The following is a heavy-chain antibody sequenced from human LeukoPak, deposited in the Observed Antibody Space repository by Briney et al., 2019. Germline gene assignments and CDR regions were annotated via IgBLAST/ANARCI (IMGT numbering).Heavy chain of an antibody. J-gene: IGHJ5*02. Sequence: SETLSLTCAVYGGSFSGYYWSWIRQPPGKGLEWIGEINHSGSTNYNPSLKSRVTISVDTSKNQFSLKLSSVTAADTAVYYCARREKYYDFWSGYSGRRRTHWFDPWGQGTLVTVSS. CDR1: GGSFSGYY. CDR3: ARREKYYDFWSGYSGRRRTHWFDP. D-gene: IGHD3-3*01. CDR2: INHSGST. V-gene: IGHV4-34*01.